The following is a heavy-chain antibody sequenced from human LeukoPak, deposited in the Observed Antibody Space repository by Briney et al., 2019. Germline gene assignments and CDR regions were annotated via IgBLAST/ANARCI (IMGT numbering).Heavy chain of an antibody. CDR3: ARGGDSSGYNSLLYFDY. CDR2: IQQDGSAE. J-gene: IGHJ4*02. Sequence: GGSLRLSCAASGFTFSSYWMSWVRQAPGKGLEWVANIQQDGSAEYYVDSVKGRFTISRDNAKNSLYLQMNSLRAEDTAVYYCARGGDSSGYNSLLYFDYWGQGTLVTVSS. V-gene: IGHV3-7*05. D-gene: IGHD3-22*01. CDR1: GFTFSSYW.